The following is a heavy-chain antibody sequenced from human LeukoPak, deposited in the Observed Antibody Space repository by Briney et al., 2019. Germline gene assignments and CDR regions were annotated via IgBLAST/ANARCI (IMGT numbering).Heavy chain of an antibody. J-gene: IGHJ4*02. Sequence: SETLSLTCTISGGSISSYYWSWIRQPPGKGLEWIGYIYYSGSTNCNPSLKSRVTISVDTSKNQFSLKLSSVTAADTAVYYCARYDSSGSYFDYWGQGTLVTVSS. CDR3: ARYDSSGSYFDY. CDR1: GGSISSYY. V-gene: IGHV4-59*01. D-gene: IGHD3-22*01. CDR2: IYYSGST.